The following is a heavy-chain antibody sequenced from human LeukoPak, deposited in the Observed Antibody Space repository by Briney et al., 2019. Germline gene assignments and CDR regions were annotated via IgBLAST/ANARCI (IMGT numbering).Heavy chain of an antibody. CDR3: ARVGKDVDSIEQGLDY. CDR2: IRYDGSNK. V-gene: IGHV3-30*02. Sequence: GGSLRLSCAASGFTFSSYGMHWVRQAPGKGLEWVAFIRYDGSNKYYADSVKGRFTISRDNSKNTLYLQMNSLRAEDTAVYYCARVGKDVDSIEQGLDYWGQGTLVTVSS. CDR1: GFTFSSYG. J-gene: IGHJ4*02. D-gene: IGHD5-12*01.